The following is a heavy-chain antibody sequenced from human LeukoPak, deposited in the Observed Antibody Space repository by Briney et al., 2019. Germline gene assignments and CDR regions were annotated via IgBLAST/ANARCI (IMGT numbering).Heavy chain of an antibody. Sequence: PSETLSLTCTVSGGSISSYYWSWIRQPPGKGLEWIGYIYYSGSTNYNPSLKSRVTISVDTSKNQFSLKLSSLTAADTAVYYCARHDPWGSDAFDIWGQGTMVTVSS. D-gene: IGHD7-27*01. V-gene: IGHV4-59*01. CDR2: IYYSGST. CDR1: GGSISSYY. CDR3: ARHDPWGSDAFDI. J-gene: IGHJ3*02.